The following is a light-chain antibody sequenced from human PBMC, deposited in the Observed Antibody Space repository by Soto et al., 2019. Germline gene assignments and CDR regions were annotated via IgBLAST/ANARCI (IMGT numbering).Light chain of an antibody. J-gene: IGLJ1*01. CDR1: RSDVGGYNW. V-gene: IGLV2-8*01. Sequence: QSALTQPPSASGSRGQSVTISCTGTRSDVGGYNWVSWYQQHPGQAPKLLIYEVTERPSGVPDRFSGSKSGNTASLTISGLQAEDEADYYCCSFAGSNNRVFGTGTKVTVL. CDR2: EVT. CDR3: CSFAGSNNRV.